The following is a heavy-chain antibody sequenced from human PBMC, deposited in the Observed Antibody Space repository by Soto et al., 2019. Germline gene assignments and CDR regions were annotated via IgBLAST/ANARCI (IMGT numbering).Heavy chain of an antibody. D-gene: IGHD1-7*01. J-gene: IGHJ4*02. CDR3: ASQPPSITGTTVYYFDH. CDR1: GGSISSYY. CDR2: IYYSGST. Sequence: PSETLSLTCTVSGGSISSYYWSWIRQPPGKGLEWIGYIYYSGSTNYNPSLKSRVTISVDTSKNQFSLKLSSVTAADTAVYYCASQPPSITGTTVYYFDHWGQGTLVTVSS. V-gene: IGHV4-59*08.